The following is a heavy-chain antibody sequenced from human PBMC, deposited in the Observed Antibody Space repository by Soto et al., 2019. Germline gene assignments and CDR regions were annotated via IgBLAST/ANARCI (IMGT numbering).Heavy chain of an antibody. D-gene: IGHD2-8*02. CDR2: IIPIFGTA. V-gene: IGHV1-69*12. Sequence: QVQLVQSGAEVKKPGSSVKVSCKASGGTFSSYAISWVRQAPGQGLEWMGGIIPIFGTANYAQKFQGRVTITADESTNTAYMELGSLRSEDTAVYYCARYWYDLGSPYHFDYWGQGTLVTVSS. CDR3: ARYWYDLGSPYHFDY. J-gene: IGHJ4*02. CDR1: GGTFSSYA.